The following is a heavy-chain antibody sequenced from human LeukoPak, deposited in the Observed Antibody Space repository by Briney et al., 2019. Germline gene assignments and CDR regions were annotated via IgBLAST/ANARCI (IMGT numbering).Heavy chain of an antibody. CDR1: GFTFSSYA. J-gene: IGHJ4*02. CDR2: ISGSGGST. Sequence: GGSLRLSCAASGFTFSSYAMSWVRQAPGKGLEWVSAISGSGGSTYYADSVKGRFTISRDNSKNTLYLQMNSLRAEDTAVYYCARDPEDGDYDTYYFDYWGQGTLVTVSS. CDR3: ARDPEDGDYDTYYFDY. D-gene: IGHD4-17*01. V-gene: IGHV3-23*01.